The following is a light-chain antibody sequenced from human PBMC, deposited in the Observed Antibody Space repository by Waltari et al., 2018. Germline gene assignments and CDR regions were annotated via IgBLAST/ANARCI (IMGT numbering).Light chain of an antibody. Sequence: NFMLTQPHSVSESPGKTVTISCTGSSGSIASNHVQWYQQRPGSAPTPVIYEDNQRPSGVPDRFSGSIDSSSNSASLTISGLKTEDEADYYCQSYDSSNRWVFGGGTKLTVL. CDR1: SGSIASNH. V-gene: IGLV6-57*02. CDR3: QSYDSSNRWV. CDR2: EDN. J-gene: IGLJ3*02.